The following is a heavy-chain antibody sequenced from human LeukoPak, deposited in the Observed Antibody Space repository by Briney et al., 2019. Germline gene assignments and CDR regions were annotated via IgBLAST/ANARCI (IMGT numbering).Heavy chain of an antibody. Sequence: GSLRLSCAASGFPISNYDMHWVRQATGKGLEWVSAIGTAGDTYYPGSVKGRFTISRENAKNSLYLQMNSLRAGDTAVCYCARGPATVTASYYYYGMDVWGQGTTVTVSS. D-gene: IGHD4-17*01. CDR2: IGTAGDT. CDR1: GFPISNYD. CDR3: ARGPATVTASYYYYGMDV. J-gene: IGHJ6*02. V-gene: IGHV3-13*01.